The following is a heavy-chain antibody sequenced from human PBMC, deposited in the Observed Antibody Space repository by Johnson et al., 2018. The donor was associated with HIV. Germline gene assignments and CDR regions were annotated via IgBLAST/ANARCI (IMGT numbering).Heavy chain of an antibody. V-gene: IGHV3-66*01. CDR2: LFSGGTT. CDR1: GFTVSNNY. D-gene: IGHD5-24*01. J-gene: IGHJ3*02. Sequence: EQLVESGGGLVQPGVSLRLSCAASGFTVSNNYMSWVRQAPGKGLEWVSVLFSGGTTYYADSVRGRFTISRDNSKNTFFLQMNSLRAEDTAVFYCARACRDGYTCDAFDIWGQGTMVTVSS. CDR3: ARACRDGYTCDAFDI.